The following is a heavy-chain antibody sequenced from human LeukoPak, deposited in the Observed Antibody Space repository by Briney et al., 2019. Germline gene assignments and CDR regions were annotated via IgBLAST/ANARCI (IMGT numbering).Heavy chain of an antibody. CDR1: GGTFSSYA. CDR2: IIPILGIA. J-gene: IGHJ4*02. Sequence: ASVKVSCKASGGTFSSYAISWVRQAPGQGLEWMGRIIPILGIANYAQKFQGRVTITADKSTSTAYMELSSLRSEDTAVYYCARDRPYGSGSYYNDYWGQETLVTVSS. D-gene: IGHD3-10*01. CDR3: ARDRPYGSGSYYNDY. V-gene: IGHV1-69*04.